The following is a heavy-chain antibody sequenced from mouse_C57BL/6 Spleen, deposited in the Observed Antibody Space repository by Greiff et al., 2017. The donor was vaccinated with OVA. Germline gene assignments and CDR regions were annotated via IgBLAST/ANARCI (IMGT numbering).Heavy chain of an antibody. V-gene: IGHV1-82*01. CDR1: GYAFSSSW. CDR3: ARTGYYDYDDAMDY. J-gene: IGHJ4*01. Sequence: QVQLKESGPELVKPGASVKISCKASGYAFSSSWMNWVKQRPGKGLEWIGRIYPGDGDTNYNGKFKGKATLTADKSSSTAYMQLSSLTSEDSAVYFCARTGYYDYDDAMDYWGQGTSVTVSS. D-gene: IGHD2-4*01. CDR2: IYPGDGDT.